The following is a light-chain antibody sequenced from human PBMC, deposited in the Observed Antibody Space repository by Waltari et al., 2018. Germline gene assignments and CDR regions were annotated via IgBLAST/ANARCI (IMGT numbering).Light chain of an antibody. J-gene: IGKJ4*01. CDR3: HQYDTSPQT. CDR1: QNIRGAY. V-gene: IGKV3-20*01. Sequence: THSPGTLPSSPGQRATLSCRDSQNIRGAYLAWYQQRPGQAPRLLIYDSFIRATGIPARFSGSGSGADFTLTISSLASEDSAVYFCHQYDTSPQTFGRGTKVSIK. CDR2: DSF.